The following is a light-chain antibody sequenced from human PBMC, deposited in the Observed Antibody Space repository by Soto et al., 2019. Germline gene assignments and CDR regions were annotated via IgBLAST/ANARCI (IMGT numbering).Light chain of an antibody. J-gene: IGKJ5*01. Sequence: IVLTQSLATLSVSPGERATLSCRASQSVSSYLAWYQQKPGQAPRVFIFGASTRSTGTPARFSGRGSGTDFTLTISRLEPEDFAVYYCQHQGWSWITFGQGTRLEIK. V-gene: IGKV3-11*01. CDR1: QSVSSY. CDR3: QHQGWSWIT. CDR2: GAS.